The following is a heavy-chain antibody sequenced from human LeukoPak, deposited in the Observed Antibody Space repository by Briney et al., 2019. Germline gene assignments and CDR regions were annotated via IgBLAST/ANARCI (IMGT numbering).Heavy chain of an antibody. CDR2: IYYSGST. J-gene: IGHJ4*02. V-gene: IGHV4-59*08. CDR1: GGSISSYY. D-gene: IGHD4-17*01. CDR3: ARAISHDYGDLDFDY. Sequence: SETLSPTCTVSGGSISSYYWSWIRQPPGKGLEWIGYIYYSGSTNYNPSLKSRVTISVDTSKNQFSLKLSSVTAADTAVYYCARAISHDYGDLDFDYWGQGTLVTVSS.